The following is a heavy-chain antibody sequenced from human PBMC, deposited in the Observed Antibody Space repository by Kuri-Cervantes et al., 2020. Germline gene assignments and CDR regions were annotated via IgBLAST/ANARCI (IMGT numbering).Heavy chain of an antibody. CDR1: GFTFSSYS. D-gene: IGHD6-19*01. CDR2: ISSSSSTI. J-gene: IGHJ4*02. CDR3: TSGWSNPFDY. V-gene: IGHV3-48*02. Sequence: GESLKISCAASGFTFSSYSMNWVRQAPGKGLEWVSYISSSSSTIYYADSVKGRFTISRDNAKNSLYLQMNSLRDEDTAVYYCTSGWSNPFDYWGQGTLVTVSS.